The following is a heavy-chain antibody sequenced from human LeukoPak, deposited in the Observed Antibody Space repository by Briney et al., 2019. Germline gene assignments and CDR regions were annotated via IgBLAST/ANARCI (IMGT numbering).Heavy chain of an antibody. CDR3: ARDYSNYGFDP. CDR1: GGTFSSYA. D-gene: IGHD4-11*01. Sequence: SVKVFCKASGGTFSSYAISWGRQAPGQGLEWMGRIIPIFGIANYAQKFQGRVTITADKSTSTAYMELSSLRSEDTAVYYCARDYSNYGFDPWGQGTLVTVSS. CDR2: IIPIFGIA. V-gene: IGHV1-69*04. J-gene: IGHJ5*02.